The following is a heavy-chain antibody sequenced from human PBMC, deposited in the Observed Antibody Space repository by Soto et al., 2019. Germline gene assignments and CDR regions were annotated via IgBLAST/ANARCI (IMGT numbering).Heavy chain of an antibody. J-gene: IGHJ4*02. CDR2: IKSKTDGGTT. V-gene: IGHV3-15*01. CDR1: GFTFSNAW. CDR3: TTYPPYSSSLGY. Sequence: EVQLVESGGGLVKPGGSLRFSCAASGFTFSNAWMSWVRQAPGKGLEWVGRIKSKTDGGTTDYAAPVKGRFTISRDDSKNTLYLQMNSLKTEDTAVYYCTTYPPYSSSLGYWGQGTLVTVSS. D-gene: IGHD6-6*01.